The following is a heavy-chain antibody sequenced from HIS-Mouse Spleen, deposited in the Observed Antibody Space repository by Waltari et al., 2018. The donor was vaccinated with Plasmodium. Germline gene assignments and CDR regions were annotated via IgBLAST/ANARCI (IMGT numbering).Heavy chain of an antibody. CDR2: IYYSGST. Sequence: QLQLQESGPGLVKPSETLSLTCTVSGGSIRISSYYWGWTRQPPGKGLEWIGSIYYSGSTYYNPSLKSRVTISVDTSKNQFSLKLSSVTAADTAVYYCARDRITGTSYFDYWGQGTLVTVSS. CDR3: ARDRITGTSYFDY. D-gene: IGHD1-7*01. V-gene: IGHV4-39*07. J-gene: IGHJ4*02. CDR1: GGSIRISSYY.